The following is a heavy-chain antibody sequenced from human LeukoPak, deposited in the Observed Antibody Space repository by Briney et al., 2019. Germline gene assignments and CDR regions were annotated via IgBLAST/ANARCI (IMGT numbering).Heavy chain of an antibody. CDR1: GFTLSDHN. V-gene: IGHV3-72*01. CDR2: TRNKANAYTT. D-gene: IGHD3-22*01. J-gene: IGHJ4*02. CDR3: ARGDSSGYYWNDY. Sequence: PGGSLRLSCAASGFTLSDHNMDWVRQAPGKGLEGVGRTRNKANAYTTEYAASVKGRFTISRDDSKNSLYLQMNSLKTEDTAVYYCARGDSSGYYWNDYWGQGTLVTVSS.